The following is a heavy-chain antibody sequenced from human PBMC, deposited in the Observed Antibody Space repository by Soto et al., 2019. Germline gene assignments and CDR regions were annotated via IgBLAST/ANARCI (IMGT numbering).Heavy chain of an antibody. D-gene: IGHD3-16*01. J-gene: IGHJ4*02. Sequence: SETLSLTCTVSGGSISSSSYYWGWIRQPPGMGLEWIGSIYYSGSTYYNPSLKSRVTISVDTSKNQFSLKLSSVTAADTAVYYCARDYDYIWGSSWPAFDYWGQGTLVTVSS. CDR3: ARDYDYIWGSSWPAFDY. CDR2: IYYSGST. V-gene: IGHV4-39*02. CDR1: GGSISSSSYY.